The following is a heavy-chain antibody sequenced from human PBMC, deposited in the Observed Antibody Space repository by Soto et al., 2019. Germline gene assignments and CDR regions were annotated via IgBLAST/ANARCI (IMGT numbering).Heavy chain of an antibody. CDR2: IVPMFGTT. V-gene: IGHV1-69*06. D-gene: IGHD6-6*01. J-gene: IGHJ3*02. CDR1: GGTFSRSG. Sequence: SVKVSCKASGGTFSRSGISWVRQAPGQGLEWMGEIVPMFGTTYYAQKFQDRVSITADKATNIAYLGLSSLKSDDTAVYFCAKATIASRSAFDIWGQGTMVT. CDR3: AKATIASRSAFDI.